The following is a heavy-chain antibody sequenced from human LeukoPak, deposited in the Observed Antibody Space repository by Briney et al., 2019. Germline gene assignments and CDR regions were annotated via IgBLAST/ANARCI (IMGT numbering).Heavy chain of an antibody. CDR1: GFTFSSYA. V-gene: IGHV3-23*01. D-gene: IGHD6-6*01. Sequence: PGGSLRLSCAASGFTFSSYAMSWVRQAPGKGLEWVSAISGSGGSTYYADSVKGRFTISRDNSKNTLYLQMNSLRAEDTAVYYCARDRIAARHYYYYYMDVWGKGTTVTVSS. J-gene: IGHJ6*03. CDR3: ARDRIAARHYYYYYMDV. CDR2: ISGSGGST.